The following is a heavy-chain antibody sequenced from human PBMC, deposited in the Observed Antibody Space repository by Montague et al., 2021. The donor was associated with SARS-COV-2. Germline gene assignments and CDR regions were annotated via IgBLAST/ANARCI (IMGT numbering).Heavy chain of an antibody. D-gene: IGHD3-22*01. CDR3: ARGGGYYNYGLDV. CDR1: GGSISNYY. Sequence: SETLSLTCTVSGGSISNYYWSWIWQPPGRGLEWIGYIYYSGSTDYSPSLTSRVTISLDTSKNQFSLKVTSVTAADTAVYYCARGGGYYNYGLDVWGPGTTVTVSS. J-gene: IGHJ6*02. CDR2: IYYSGST. V-gene: IGHV4-59*01.